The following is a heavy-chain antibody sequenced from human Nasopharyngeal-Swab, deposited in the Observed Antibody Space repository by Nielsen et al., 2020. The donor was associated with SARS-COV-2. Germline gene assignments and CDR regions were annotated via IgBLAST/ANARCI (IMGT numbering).Heavy chain of an antibody. V-gene: IGHV3-66*01. D-gene: IGHD6-19*01. CDR2: IYSDGST. Sequence: GESLKISCAASGFTVSSNYMNWGRQAPGKGLEWVSVIYSDGSTYYADSVKGRFTISRDNSKNTLYLQMNILRAEDTAMYYCARDHSSGWYFDYWGQGTLVTVSS. CDR3: ARDHSSGWYFDY. J-gene: IGHJ4*02. CDR1: GFTVSSNY.